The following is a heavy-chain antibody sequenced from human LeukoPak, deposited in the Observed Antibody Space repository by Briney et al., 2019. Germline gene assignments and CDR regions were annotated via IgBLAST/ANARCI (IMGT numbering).Heavy chain of an antibody. V-gene: IGHV3-48*01. CDR2: ISSSSSTI. Sequence: GGSLRLSCAASGFTFSYYSMNWVRQAPGKGLEWISFISSSSSTIYSADSVKGRFTISRDNAKNSLYLQMNSLRAEDTAVYYCARVRGSSLSYYYTDVWGKGTTVTVSS. J-gene: IGHJ6*03. CDR1: GFTFSYYS. D-gene: IGHD6-13*01. CDR3: ARVRGSSLSYYYTDV.